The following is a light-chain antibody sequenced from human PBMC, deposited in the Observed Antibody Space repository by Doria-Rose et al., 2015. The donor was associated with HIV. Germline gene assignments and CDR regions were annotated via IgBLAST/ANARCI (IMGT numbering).Light chain of an antibody. CDR3: HQYGPSWT. V-gene: IGKV3-20*01. J-gene: IGKJ1*01. CDR1: QSFSSTY. CDR2: DGS. Sequence: TQSPGTLSLSPGERATLSCRASQSFSSTYLARYQQKPGQAPSLLIYDGSTSATGIPDRFSASGSGTDFTLTINRLEPEDFALYYCHQYGPSWTFGQGTKVEI.